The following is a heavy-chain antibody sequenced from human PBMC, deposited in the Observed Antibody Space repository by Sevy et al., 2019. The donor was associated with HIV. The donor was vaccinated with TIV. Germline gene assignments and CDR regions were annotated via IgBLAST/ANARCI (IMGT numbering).Heavy chain of an antibody. D-gene: IGHD3-22*01. CDR2: FDPEDDET. Sequence: ASVKVSCKVSGYTLTQFSMHWVRQAPGKGLEWMATFDPEDDETIYAQRLQGRVTMTEATSTDTAYMELSSLRSDDTAVYYCSVTKDYYDSSGYPFDYWGQGSLVTVSS. J-gene: IGHJ4*02. CDR1: GYTLTQFS. V-gene: IGHV1-24*01. CDR3: SVTKDYYDSSGYPFDY.